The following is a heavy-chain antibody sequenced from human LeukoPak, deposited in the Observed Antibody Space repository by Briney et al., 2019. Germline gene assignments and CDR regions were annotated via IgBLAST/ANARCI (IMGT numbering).Heavy chain of an antibody. CDR2: ISGSGGST. J-gene: IGHJ4*02. V-gene: IGHV3-23*01. CDR3: VSQGGGVIIMPDGC. CDR1: GFTFSSYA. D-gene: IGHD3-10*01. Sequence: PGGSLRLSCAASGFTFSSYAMNWVRQAPGKGLEWVSAISGSGGSTNYADSVKGRFTISRDDSKNTLYLQMNSLRAEDTAVYYCVSQGGGVIIMPDGCWGQGTLVTVSS.